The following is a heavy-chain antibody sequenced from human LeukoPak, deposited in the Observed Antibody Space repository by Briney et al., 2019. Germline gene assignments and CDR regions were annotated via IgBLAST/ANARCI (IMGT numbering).Heavy chain of an antibody. CDR3: ARGVHGDYRWYFDL. V-gene: IGHV4-59*01. CDR1: AGSISSYY. CDR2: IYYIVST. D-gene: IGHD4-17*01. J-gene: IGHJ2*01. Sequence: PQTLSLTSTVAAGSISSYYWSWIRHPPGKGLEWIGYIYYIVSTTYNTSLKSRVTISVDTSKNKLSLKLSAVTAADTAVYYCARGVHGDYRWYFDLWGRGNLVTVSS.